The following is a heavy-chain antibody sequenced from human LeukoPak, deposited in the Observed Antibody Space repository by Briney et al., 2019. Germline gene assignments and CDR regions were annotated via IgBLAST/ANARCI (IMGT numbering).Heavy chain of an antibody. CDR1: GFTFSNYW. Sequence: GGSLRLSCAASGFTFSNYWMTWVRQAPGKGLEWVASIKQDGSEKYYVDSVKGRFTISRDNAKKSLYLQMNSLRAEDTAVYYCAKGGKWDVTPFDYWGQGTLVTVSS. CDR2: IKQDGSEK. V-gene: IGHV3-7*03. D-gene: IGHD1-26*01. J-gene: IGHJ4*02. CDR3: AKGGKWDVTPFDY.